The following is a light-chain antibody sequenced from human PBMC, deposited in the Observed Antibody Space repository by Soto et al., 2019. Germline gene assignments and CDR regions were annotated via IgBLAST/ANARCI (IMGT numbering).Light chain of an antibody. V-gene: IGLV1-40*01. CDR2: GNR. Sequence: QAVVTQPPSVSGAPGQRVTISCTGNSSNLGAGYDVHWYQQLPGAAPKLVIFGNRNRPSGVPERFSGSKTGTSASLAITGLQAEDEADYYCQAYDYSLTASVFGGGTKLTVL. CDR1: SSNLGAGYD. J-gene: IGLJ3*02. CDR3: QAYDYSLTASV.